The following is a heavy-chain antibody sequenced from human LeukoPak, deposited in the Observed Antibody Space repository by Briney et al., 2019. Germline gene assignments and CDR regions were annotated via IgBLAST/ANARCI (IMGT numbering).Heavy chain of an antibody. CDR1: VFTLIDYY. CDR3: ARDWYFDL. V-gene: IGHV3-11*01. Sequence: GGSLRHSCAASVFTLIDYYMSCIRQAPGGGLKWVSTISSSVSTIYYADSVKGRFTISRDKAKNSLYLHMNRLRGEDTAVYFRARDWYFDLWGRGTLVTVSS. J-gene: IGHJ2*01. CDR2: ISSSVSTI.